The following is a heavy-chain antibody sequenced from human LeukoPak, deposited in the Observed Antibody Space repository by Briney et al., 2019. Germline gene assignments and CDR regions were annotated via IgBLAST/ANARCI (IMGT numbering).Heavy chain of an antibody. Sequence: ASVKVSCKASGYTFTGYYMHWVRQAPGQGLEWMGWINPNSGGTNYAQKFQGRVTITADKSTSTAYMELSSLRSEDTAVYYCARATVTRYYFDYWGQGTLVTVSS. CDR1: GYTFTGYY. J-gene: IGHJ4*02. V-gene: IGHV1-2*02. CDR2: INPNSGGT. CDR3: ARATVTRYYFDY. D-gene: IGHD4-17*01.